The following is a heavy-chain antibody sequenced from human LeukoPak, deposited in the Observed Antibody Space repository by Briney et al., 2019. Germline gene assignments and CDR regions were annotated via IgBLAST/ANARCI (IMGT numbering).Heavy chain of an antibody. J-gene: IGHJ4*02. CDR1: GGSISSYY. CDR3: AREVTVWLGDLHGDYFDY. CDR2: IYYSGST. Sequence: SETLSLTCTVSGGSISSYYWAWIRQPPGKGLEWIGSIYYSGSTNYNPSLKSRVTISVDTSNNQFSLRLTSVTAADTAVYYCAREVTVWLGDLHGDYFDYWGQGLLVTVSP. V-gene: IGHV4-59*01. D-gene: IGHD3-10*01.